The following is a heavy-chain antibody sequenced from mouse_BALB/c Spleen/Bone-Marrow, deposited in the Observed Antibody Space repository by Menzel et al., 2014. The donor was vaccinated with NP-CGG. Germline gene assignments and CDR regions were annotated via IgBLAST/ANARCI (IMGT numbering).Heavy chain of an antibody. Sequence: VQLVESGPELVKPGASVKMSCKASGYTFTDYYMDWVKLSHGESFEWIGRVNPHNGGTNYNQKFKGRATLTVDKSSSTAYMELSSLTSEDSAVYYCARSWNYYSMDYWGQGTSVTVSS. J-gene: IGHJ4*01. CDR3: ARSWNYYSMDY. CDR2: VNPHNGGT. V-gene: IGHV1-19*01. CDR1: GYTFTDYY.